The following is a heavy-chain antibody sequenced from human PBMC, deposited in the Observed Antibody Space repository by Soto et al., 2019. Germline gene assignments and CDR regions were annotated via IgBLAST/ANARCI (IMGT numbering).Heavy chain of an antibody. Sequence: PGGSLRLSCAASGFTFSSYWMHWVRQAPGKGLVWVSRINSDGSSTSYADSVKGRFTISRDNAKNTLYLQMSSLRAEDTAVYYCARDQGVATIPNYYYYYGMDVWGQGTTVTVSS. CDR1: GFTFSSYW. CDR3: ARDQGVATIPNYYYYYGMDV. CDR2: INSDGSST. J-gene: IGHJ6*02. V-gene: IGHV3-74*01. D-gene: IGHD5-12*01.